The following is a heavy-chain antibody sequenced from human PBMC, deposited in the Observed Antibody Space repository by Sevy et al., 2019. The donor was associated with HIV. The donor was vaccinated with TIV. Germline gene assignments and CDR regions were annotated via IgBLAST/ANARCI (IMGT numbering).Heavy chain of an antibody. Sequence: GGSLRLSCSPSGFTFGDYTVSWVRQAPGKGLEWIAFIRGKRNGGTTKYAASVKGRFTISRDDSKRIARLQMNSLKTEDTAVYYCTRVEGAADWGMDVWGQGTTVTVSS. J-gene: IGHJ6*02. V-gene: IGHV3-49*04. D-gene: IGHD1-26*01. CDR2: IRGKRNGGTT. CDR1: GFTFGDYT. CDR3: TRVEGAADWGMDV.